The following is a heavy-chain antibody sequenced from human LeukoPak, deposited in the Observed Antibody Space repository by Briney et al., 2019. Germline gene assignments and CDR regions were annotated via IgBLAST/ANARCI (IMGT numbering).Heavy chain of an antibody. CDR2: IKKDGSEK. D-gene: IGHD5-18*01. V-gene: IGHV3-7*01. CDR3: ARHLSGVPGYTYGRGIDY. Sequence: PGGSLRLSCAASRFTFSSYWMSWVRQAPGKGLEWVANIKKDGSEKYYVDSVKGRFTISRDNAKTALYLQMNSLRAEDTAVYYCARHLSGVPGYTYGRGIDYWGQGTLVTVSS. J-gene: IGHJ4*02. CDR1: RFTFSSYW.